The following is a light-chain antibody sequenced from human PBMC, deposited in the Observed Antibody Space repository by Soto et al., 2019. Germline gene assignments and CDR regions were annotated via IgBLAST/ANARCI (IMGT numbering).Light chain of an antibody. V-gene: IGKV3-20*01. Sequence: EIVLTQSPGTLSLSPGERATLSCRASQSVSSSYLAWYQQKPGQAPRLLIYGASSRATGIPDRFSGSGSGTVLTLTISRLEPEDFAVYYWQQYGSSPWTFGQGTKVEIK. CDR3: QQYGSSPWT. CDR1: QSVSSSY. CDR2: GAS. J-gene: IGKJ1*01.